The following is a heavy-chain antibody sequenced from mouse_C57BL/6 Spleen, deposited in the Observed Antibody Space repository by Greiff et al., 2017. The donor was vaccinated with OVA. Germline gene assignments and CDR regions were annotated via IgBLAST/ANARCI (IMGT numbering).Heavy chain of an antibody. D-gene: IGHD4-1*01. V-gene: IGHV5-17*01. CDR3: ARPWDAAWFAY. J-gene: IGHJ3*01. CDR1: GFTFSDYG. Sequence: VQLKESGGGLVKPGGSLKLSCAASGFTFSDYGMHWVRQAPEKGLEWVAYISSGSSTIYYADTVKGRFTISRDNAKNTLFLQMTSLRSEDTAMYYCARPWDAAWFAYWGQGTLVTVSA. CDR2: ISSGSSTI.